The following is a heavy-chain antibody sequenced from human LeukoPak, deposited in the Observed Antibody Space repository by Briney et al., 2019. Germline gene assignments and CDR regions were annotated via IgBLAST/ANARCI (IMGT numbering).Heavy chain of an antibody. CDR1: GYTFTGYY. V-gene: IGHV1-2*02. CDR3: ARDSLIWSGYYTGLDGANEKKNWFDP. J-gene: IGHJ5*02. CDR2: INPNSGGT. Sequence: ASVKVSCKASGYTFTGYYMHWVRQAPGQGLEWMGWINPNSGGTNYAQKFQGRVTMTRDTSISTAYMELSRLRSDDTAVYYCARDSLIWSGYYTGLDGANEKKNWFDPWGQGTLVTVSS. D-gene: IGHD3-3*01.